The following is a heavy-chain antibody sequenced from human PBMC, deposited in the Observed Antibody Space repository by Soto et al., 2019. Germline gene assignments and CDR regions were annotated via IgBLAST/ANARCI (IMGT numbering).Heavy chain of an antibody. CDR2: ISSDVNYK. CDR1: GFTFSSYA. D-gene: IGHD5-12*01. Sequence: QVQLVESGGGVVQPGRSLRLSCAASGFTFSSYALHWVRQAPGKGLDWVAVISSDVNYKYYADSVKGRFTISRDNSKNTLYLQMNSLRAEDTAVYYRARQKKRGVWLFDFWGQGTLVTVSS. J-gene: IGHJ4*02. CDR3: ARQKKRGVWLFDF. V-gene: IGHV3-30-3*01.